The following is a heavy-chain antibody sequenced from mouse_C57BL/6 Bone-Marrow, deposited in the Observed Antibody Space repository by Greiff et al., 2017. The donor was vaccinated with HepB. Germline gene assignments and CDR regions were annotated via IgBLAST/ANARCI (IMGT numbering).Heavy chain of an antibody. D-gene: IGHD1-1*01. V-gene: IGHV10-1*01. Sequence: EVKLMESGGGLVQPKGSLKLSCAASGFSFNTYAMNWVRQAPGKGLEWVARIRSKSNNYATYYADSVKDRFTISRDDSESMLYLQMNNLKTEDTAMYYCVRCGVLRSPGYFDVWGTGTTVTVSS. CDR3: VRCGVLRSPGYFDV. CDR2: IRSKSNNYAT. J-gene: IGHJ1*03. CDR1: GFSFNTYA.